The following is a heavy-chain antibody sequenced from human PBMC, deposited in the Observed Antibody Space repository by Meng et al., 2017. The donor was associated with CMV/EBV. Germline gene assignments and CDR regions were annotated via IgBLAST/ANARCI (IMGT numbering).Heavy chain of an antibody. CDR3: AREEGTTDSYDFDY. V-gene: IGHV3-30*04. CDR1: GFTFSSYA. D-gene: IGHD4-11*01. Sequence: ASGFTFSSYAMHWVRQAPGKGLEWVAVISYDGSNKYYADSVKGRFTISRDNSKNTLYLQMNSLRAEDTAVYYCAREEGTTDSYDFDYWGQGTLVTVSS. CDR2: ISYDGSNK. J-gene: IGHJ4*02.